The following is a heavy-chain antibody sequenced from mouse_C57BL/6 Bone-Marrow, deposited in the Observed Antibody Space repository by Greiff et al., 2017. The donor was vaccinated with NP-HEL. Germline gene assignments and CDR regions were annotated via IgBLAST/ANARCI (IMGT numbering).Heavy chain of an antibody. CDR2: IRSKSNNYAT. D-gene: IGHD2-3*01. CDR3: VRGDGYYGWAMDY. CDR1: GFSFNTYA. J-gene: IGHJ4*01. V-gene: IGHV10-1*01. Sequence: EVQRVESGGGLVQPKGSLKLSCAASGFSFNTYAMNWVRQAPGKGLEWVARIRSKSNNYATYYADSVKDRFTISRDDSESMLYLQMNNLKTEDTAMYYCVRGDGYYGWAMDYWGQGTSVTVSS.